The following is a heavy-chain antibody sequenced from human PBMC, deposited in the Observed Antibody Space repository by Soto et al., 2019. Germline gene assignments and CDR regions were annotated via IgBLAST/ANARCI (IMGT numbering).Heavy chain of an antibody. D-gene: IGHD3-3*01. Sequence: ASVKVSCKASGYTFTIFGINWVLQAPGQGLEWMGWISGYNGNTNYPQKLQGRVTMTTDTSTSTAYMELRSLRSDDTAVYYCARGSDKADYGGQGTLVTVSS. CDR2: ISGYNGNT. CDR3: ARGSDKADY. J-gene: IGHJ4*02. CDR1: GYTFTIFG. V-gene: IGHV1-18*01.